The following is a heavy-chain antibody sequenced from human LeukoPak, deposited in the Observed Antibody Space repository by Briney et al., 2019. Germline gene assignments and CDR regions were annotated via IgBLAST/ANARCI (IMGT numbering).Heavy chain of an antibody. D-gene: IGHD3-16*01. V-gene: IGHV3-53*01. Sequence: PGGSLRLSCAASGFTVSGTHMSWVRQAPGKGLEWVSAIYTGRTTYYSDSVEGRFTISRDKSKNTLYLQMDSLRVEDTAVYYCARDQATSGGGLDSWGQGTLVTVSS. CDR1: GFTVSGTH. J-gene: IGHJ4*02. CDR2: IYTGRTT. CDR3: ARDQATSGGGLDS.